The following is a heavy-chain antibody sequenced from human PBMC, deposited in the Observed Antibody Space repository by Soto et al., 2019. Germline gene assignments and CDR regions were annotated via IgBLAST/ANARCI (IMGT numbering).Heavy chain of an antibody. Sequence: GASVKVSFKASGYTFTGYYMHWVRQAPGQGLEWMGWINPNSGGTNYAQKFQGRVTMTRDTSISTAYMELSRLRSDDTAVYYCARDYYDSSGYFHYYFDYWGQGTLVTSPQ. D-gene: IGHD3-22*01. J-gene: IGHJ4*02. CDR3: ARDYYDSSGYFHYYFDY. V-gene: IGHV1-2*02. CDR1: GYTFTGYY. CDR2: INPNSGGT.